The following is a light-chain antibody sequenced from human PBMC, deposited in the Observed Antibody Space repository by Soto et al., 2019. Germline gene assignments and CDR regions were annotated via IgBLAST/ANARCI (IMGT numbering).Light chain of an antibody. J-gene: IGKJ5*01. CDR2: AAS. V-gene: IGKV1-39*01. Sequence: DVQITQKPSSLSACVGDRVIITCRASQSISNYLNWYQQKPGKAPKLLIFAASSLQSGVPSRFSGSGSGTNFTLTISSLQPEDFAAYYCQQSYSAPITFGQGTRLEIK. CDR1: QSISNY. CDR3: QQSYSAPIT.